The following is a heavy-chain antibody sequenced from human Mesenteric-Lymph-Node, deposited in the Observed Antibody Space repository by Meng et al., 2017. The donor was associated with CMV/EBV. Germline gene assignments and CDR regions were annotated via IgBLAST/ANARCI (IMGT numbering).Heavy chain of an antibody. CDR3: TGDSVSNPNLDY. J-gene: IGHJ4*02. D-gene: IGHD3-10*01. Sequence: HLGGPGGGLVQPGGSLRLSCAASGFNVRDKYMSWVRQAPGKGLEWVCIIYRGDNTYYIDSVKDRFTVSRDNSKNTMYLQMNSLRVEDTAVYYCTGDSVSNPNLDYWGQGTLVTVSS. V-gene: IGHV3-66*01. CDR2: IYRGDNT. CDR1: GFNVRDKY.